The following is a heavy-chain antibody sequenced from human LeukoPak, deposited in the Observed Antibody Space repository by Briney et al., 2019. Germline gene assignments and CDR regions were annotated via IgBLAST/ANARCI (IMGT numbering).Heavy chain of an antibody. V-gene: IGHV4-39*07. D-gene: IGHD6-19*01. CDR1: GGSISSSSYY. J-gene: IGHJ3*02. CDR2: INHSGST. CDR3: VCGWYTFRAFDI. Sequence: SSETLSLTCTVSGGSISSSSYYWSWIRQPPGKGLEWIGEINHSGSTNYNPSLKSRVTISVDTSKNQFSLKLSSVTAADTAVYYCVCGWYTFRAFDIWGQGTMVTVSS.